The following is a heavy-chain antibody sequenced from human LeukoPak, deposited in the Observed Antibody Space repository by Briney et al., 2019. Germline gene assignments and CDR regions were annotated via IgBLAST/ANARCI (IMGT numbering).Heavy chain of an antibody. Sequence: PGGSLRLSCAVSGFTFSSYVMSWVRQAPGKGLEWVSAINGSGGSTYYADSVKGQFTISRNNSTNTLYLQMNSLRAEDTAVYYCAKERLSYSSSWIVYWGPGALVTVSP. CDR3: AKERLSYSSSWIVY. D-gene: IGHD6-13*01. V-gene: IGHV3-23*01. CDR1: GFTFSSYV. CDR2: INGSGGST. J-gene: IGHJ4*02.